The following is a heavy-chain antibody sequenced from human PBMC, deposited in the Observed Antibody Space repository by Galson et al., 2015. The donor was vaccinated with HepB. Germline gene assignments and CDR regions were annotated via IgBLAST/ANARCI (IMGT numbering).Heavy chain of an antibody. Sequence: SVKVSCKASGYTFTTNGISWVRQAPGQGLEWMGWVSANSGNTKYAQNHQGRVTLTRDTSTSTAYLDLRSLRSDDTAAYYCARDRDYRFDYWGQGTLVTVSS. CDR2: VSANSGNT. J-gene: IGHJ4*02. D-gene: IGHD4/OR15-4a*01. V-gene: IGHV1-18*04. CDR3: ARDRDYRFDY. CDR1: GYTFTTNG.